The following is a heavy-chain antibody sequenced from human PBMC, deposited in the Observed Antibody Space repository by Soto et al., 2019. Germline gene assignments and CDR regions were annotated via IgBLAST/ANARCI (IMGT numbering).Heavy chain of an antibody. Sequence: EVQLLQSGGGLIQPGGSVRLSCAASGFTFSSYAMTWVRQAPGKGLEWGASISVDGSSYYADSVKGRFTISRDNSKHTLYLHMSSPRAEDTDVYYCAKNYFCDKCGQGTLVTVSS. CDR2: ISVDGSS. CDR1: GFTFSSYA. J-gene: IGHJ4*02. CDR3: AKNYFCDK. V-gene: IGHV3-23*01.